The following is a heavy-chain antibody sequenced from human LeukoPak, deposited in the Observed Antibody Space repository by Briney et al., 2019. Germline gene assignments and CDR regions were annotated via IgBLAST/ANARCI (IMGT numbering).Heavy chain of an antibody. CDR1: GASISPNY. CDR2: IYYSGST. V-gene: IGHV4-59*12. Sequence: SETLSLTCTVSGASISPNYWSWFRQPPGKGLEWIGYIYYSGSTSYNPSLKSRVTISLDASKNQFSLKLSSVTAADTAVYYCARGHYGPGIGTYPNWGQGTLVTVSA. CDR3: ARGHYGPGIGTYPN. J-gene: IGHJ4*02. D-gene: IGHD3-10*01.